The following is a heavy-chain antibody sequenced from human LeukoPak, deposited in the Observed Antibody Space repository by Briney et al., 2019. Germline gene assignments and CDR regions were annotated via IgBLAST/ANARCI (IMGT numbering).Heavy chain of an antibody. J-gene: IGHJ4*02. Sequence: GGSLRLSCAASGFTFSNYAMSWVRQAPGKGLEWVSAMSGSDGRTYYTDSLRGRFTISRDNSKNTLYLQMNSLRAEDTAVYYCAKTSYYGSGSELPDHWDQGSLVTVSS. D-gene: IGHD3-10*01. CDR2: MSGSDGRT. CDR1: GFTFSNYA. V-gene: IGHV3-23*01. CDR3: AKTSYYGSGSELPDH.